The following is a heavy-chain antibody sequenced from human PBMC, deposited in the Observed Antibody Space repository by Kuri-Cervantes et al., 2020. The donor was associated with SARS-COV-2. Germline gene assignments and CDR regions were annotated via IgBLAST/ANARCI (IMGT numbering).Heavy chain of an antibody. CDR2: IYESGSS. D-gene: IGHD2-8*01. J-gene: IGHJ4*02. V-gene: IGHV4-39*01. CDR3: ARHFRLVYTYYFNS. CDR1: GCSISSSSYY. Sequence: SETLSLTCSVSGCSISSSSYYWGWHRQPPGKGLEWIGSIYESGSSYHDPSLKSRVTITLDTSNNQFSLRLSSVTAADTAVYYCARHFRLVYTYYFNSWGRGFLVTVSS.